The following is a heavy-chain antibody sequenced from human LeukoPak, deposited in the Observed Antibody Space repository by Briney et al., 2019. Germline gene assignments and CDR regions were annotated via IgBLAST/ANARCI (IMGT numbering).Heavy chain of an antibody. CDR1: GYTFTSYG. CDR3: ARAWFGESGGYPPIDY. J-gene: IGHJ4*02. Sequence: ASVKVSCKASGYTFTSYGVSWERQAPGQGLEWMGWISAYNGNTNYAQKLQGRVTMTTDTSTSTAYMELRSLRSDDTAVYYCARAWFGESGGYPPIDYWGQRTLVTVSS. D-gene: IGHD3-10*01. V-gene: IGHV1-18*04. CDR2: ISAYNGNT.